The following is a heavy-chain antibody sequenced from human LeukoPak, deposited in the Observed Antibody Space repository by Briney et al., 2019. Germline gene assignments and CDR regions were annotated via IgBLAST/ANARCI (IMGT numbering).Heavy chain of an antibody. CDR1: GGSFSGYY. CDR2: INHSGST. D-gene: IGHD3-16*01. J-gene: IGHJ6*02. V-gene: IGHV4-34*01. CDR3: AMGGDYYYYGMDV. Sequence: SETLSLTCAVYGGSFSGYYWSWVRQPPGKGLEWIGEINHSGSTNYNPSLKSRVTISVDTSKNQFSLKLSSVTAADTAVYYCAMGGDYYYYGMDVWGQGTTVTVSS.